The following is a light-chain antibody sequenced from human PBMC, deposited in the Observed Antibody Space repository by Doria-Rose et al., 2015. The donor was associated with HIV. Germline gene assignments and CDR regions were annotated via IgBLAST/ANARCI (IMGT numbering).Light chain of an antibody. V-gene: IGLV2-8*01. J-gene: IGLJ1*01. CDR1: SSDVGGYNY. Sequence: QPVLTHPPSASGSPGQSVTVSCTGTSSDVGGYNYVSWYQQHPGKAPKLMIYEVNKRPSGVPDRFSGSKSGNTASLTVSGLQAEDEADYYCSSYAGSNHYVFGTGTKVTGL. CDR3: SSYAGSNHYV. CDR2: EVN.